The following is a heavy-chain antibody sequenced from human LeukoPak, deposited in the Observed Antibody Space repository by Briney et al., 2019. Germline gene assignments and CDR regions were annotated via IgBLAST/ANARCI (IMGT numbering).Heavy chain of an antibody. D-gene: IGHD3-16*02. J-gene: IGHJ3*02. CDR1: GYTFTSYG. CDR3: ARGLYDYVWGSYRYNAFDI. V-gene: IGHV1-18*01. CDR2: ISAYNGNT. Sequence: GASVKVSCKTSGYTFTSYGISWVRQAPGQGLEWMGWISAYNGNTNYAQKLQGRVTMTTDTSTSTAYMELRSLRSDDTAVYYCARGLYDYVWGSYRYNAFDIWGQGTMVTVSS.